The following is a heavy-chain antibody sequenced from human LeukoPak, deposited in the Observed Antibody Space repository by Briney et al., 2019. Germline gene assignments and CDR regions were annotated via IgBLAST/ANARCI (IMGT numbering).Heavy chain of an antibody. CDR1: GFTFSIYA. D-gene: IGHD3-9*01. J-gene: IGHJ4*02. V-gene: IGHV3-23*01. CDR2: ISGSGGST. Sequence: GGSLRLSCAASGFTFSIYAMNWVRQAPGKGLEWVSAISGSGGSTYYADSVKGRFTISRDNSKNTLYLQMNSLRAEDTAVYYCARDPSTLYYDILTGYSPLYFDYWGQGTLVTVSS. CDR3: ARDPSTLYYDILTGYSPLYFDY.